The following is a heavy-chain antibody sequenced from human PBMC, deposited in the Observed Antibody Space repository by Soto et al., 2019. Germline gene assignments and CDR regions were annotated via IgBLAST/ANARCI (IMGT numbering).Heavy chain of an antibody. CDR1: GYTFTSYG. V-gene: IGHV1-18*01. D-gene: IGHD2-15*01. CDR3: ARDSVRGSDAFDI. CDR2: ISAYSGNT. J-gene: IGHJ3*02. Sequence: GASVKVSCKASGYTFTSYGISWVRQAPGQGLEWMGWISAYSGNTNYAQKLQGRVTMTKDTSTSTAYMELRSLRSDDTAVYYCARDSVRGSDAFDIWGQGTMVTVSS.